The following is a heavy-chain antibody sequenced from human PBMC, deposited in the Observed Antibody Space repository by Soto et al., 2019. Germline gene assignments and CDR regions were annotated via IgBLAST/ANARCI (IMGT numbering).Heavy chain of an antibody. V-gene: IGHV3-21*01. Sequence: GGSLRLSCAASGFTFSSYSMNWVRQAPGKGLEWVSSISSSSSYIYYADSVKGRFTISRDNAKNSLYLQMNSLRAEDTAVYYCARVGLGRGLRFLEWSSYYMDVWGKGTTVTVSS. CDR1: GFTFSSYS. CDR3: ARVGLGRGLRFLEWSSYYMDV. CDR2: ISSSSSYI. J-gene: IGHJ6*03. D-gene: IGHD3-3*01.